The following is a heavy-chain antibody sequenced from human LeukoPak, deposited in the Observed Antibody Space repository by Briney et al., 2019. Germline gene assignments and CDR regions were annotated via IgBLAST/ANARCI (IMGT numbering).Heavy chain of an antibody. D-gene: IGHD3-9*01. CDR3: ERGAGILTGYSPPRWFDP. V-gene: IGHV4-4*07. CDR2: IYTSGST. Sequence: PSETLSLTCTVSGGSISSYYWSWIRQPAGKGLEWIGRIYTSGSTNYNPSLKSRVTMSVDTSKNQFSLKLSSVTAADTAVYYCERGAGILTGYSPPRWFDPWGQGTLVTVSS. CDR1: GGSISSYY. J-gene: IGHJ5*02.